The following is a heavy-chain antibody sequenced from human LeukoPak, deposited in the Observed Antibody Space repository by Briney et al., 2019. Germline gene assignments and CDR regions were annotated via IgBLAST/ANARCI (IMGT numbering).Heavy chain of an antibody. D-gene: IGHD3/OR15-3a*01. V-gene: IGHV4-38-2*02. CDR3: ATYMIWGNTHYFDY. Sequence: PSETLSLTCTVSGYSISSGYYWGWIRQPPGKGLEWTGSIFHSGSTYYNPSLKSRVTISVDTSKNQFSLKLSSVTAADTAVYYCATYMIWGNTHYFDYWGQGTLVTVSS. CDR2: IFHSGST. CDR1: GYSISSGYY. J-gene: IGHJ4*02.